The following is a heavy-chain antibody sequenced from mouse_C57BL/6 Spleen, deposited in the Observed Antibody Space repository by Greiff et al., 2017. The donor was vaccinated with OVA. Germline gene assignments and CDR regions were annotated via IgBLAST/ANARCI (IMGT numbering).Heavy chain of an antibody. Sequence: EVQLQESGGGLVKPGGSLKLSCAASGFTFSDYGMHWVRQAPEKGLEWVAYISSGSSTIYYADTVKGRFTISRDNAKNTLFLQMTSLRSEDTAMYYCARTRYYYGSSYDYAMDYWGQGTSVTVSS. CDR3: ARTRYYYGSSYDYAMDY. CDR1: GFTFSDYG. D-gene: IGHD1-1*01. V-gene: IGHV5-17*01. J-gene: IGHJ4*01. CDR2: ISSGSSTI.